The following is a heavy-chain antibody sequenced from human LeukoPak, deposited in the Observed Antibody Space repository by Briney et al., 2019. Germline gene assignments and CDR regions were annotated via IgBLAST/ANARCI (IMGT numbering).Heavy chain of an antibody. CDR3: ARGRSSGWYHY. D-gene: IGHD6-19*01. CDR2: IYYSGST. V-gene: IGHV4-59*08. CDR1: GGSISSYY. Sequence: SETLSLICTVSGGSISSYYWSWIRQPAGKGLEWIGYIYYSGSTNYNPSLKSRVTISVDTSKNQFSLKLSSVTAADTAVYYCARGRSSGWYHYWGQGTLVTVSS. J-gene: IGHJ4*02.